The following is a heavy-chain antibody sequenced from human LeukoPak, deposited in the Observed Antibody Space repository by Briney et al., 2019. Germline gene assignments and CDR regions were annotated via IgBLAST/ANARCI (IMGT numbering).Heavy chain of an antibody. CDR3: ARILDSAWGELGY. J-gene: IGHJ4*02. D-gene: IGHD6-19*01. Sequence: GGSLRLSCAGSGFSFSSYGMHWVRQAPGKGLEWMAFIRSDGSNKYYADSVKVRFTISRDNSKNTLYLQMNSLRAEDTAVYYCARILDSAWGELGYWGQGTLVTVSS. V-gene: IGHV3-30*02. CDR1: GFSFSSYG. CDR2: IRSDGSNK.